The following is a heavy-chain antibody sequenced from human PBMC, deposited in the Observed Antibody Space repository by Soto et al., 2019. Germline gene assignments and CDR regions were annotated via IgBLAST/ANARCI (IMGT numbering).Heavy chain of an antibody. V-gene: IGHV1-69*02. CDR2: IIPMLGIA. Sequence: QVQLVQSGAEVKKPGSSVKVSCKDSGGTFSTYSMFWVRQAPGQGLEWMGRIIPMLGIANHAQRFQDRVTMTEDKSPATAPMELSSLRSEDTAMYYCTIGSWSGEVFDIWGQGTMVTVSS. J-gene: IGHJ3*02. D-gene: IGHD2-21*01. CDR1: GGTFSTYS. CDR3: TIGSWSGEVFDI.